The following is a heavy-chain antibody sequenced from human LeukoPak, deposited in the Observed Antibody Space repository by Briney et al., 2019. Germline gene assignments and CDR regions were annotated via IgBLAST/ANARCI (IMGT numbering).Heavy chain of an antibody. CDR2: ISAYNGNT. D-gene: IGHD2-2*01. Sequence: ASVKVSCKASGYTFTSYGISWLRQAPGQGLEWMGWISAYNGNTNYAQKLQGRVTMTTDTSASTAYMELRSLRSVDTAVYYCAREALDIVVVPAAEYYYYYYMDVWGKGTTVTVSS. V-gene: IGHV1-18*01. CDR3: AREALDIVVVPAAEYYYYYYMDV. CDR1: GYTFTSYG. J-gene: IGHJ6*03.